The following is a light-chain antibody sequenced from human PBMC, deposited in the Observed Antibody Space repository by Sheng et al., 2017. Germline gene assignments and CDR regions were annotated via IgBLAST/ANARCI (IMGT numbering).Light chain of an antibody. CDR2: DAS. V-gene: IGKV3-11*01. Sequence: VLTQSPATLSVSPGERATLSCRASESVSTYIAWYQQKPGQAPRLLIYDASIRATGIPARFSGSGSGTDFTLTISSLEPEDFSVYYCQHRSDMLGPIYTFGQGTKLENK. J-gene: IGKJ2*01. CDR1: ESVSTY. CDR3: QHRSDMLGPIYT.